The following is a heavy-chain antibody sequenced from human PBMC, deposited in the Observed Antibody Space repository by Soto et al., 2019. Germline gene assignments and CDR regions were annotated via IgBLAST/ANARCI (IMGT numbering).Heavy chain of an antibody. D-gene: IGHD4-17*01. V-gene: IGHV4-30-2*01. CDR3: ARSYGDYVFDY. Sequence: SETLSLTCAVSGGSISSGGYSWSWIRQPPGKGLEWIGYISHSGSTYYNPSLKSRVTISVDRSKNQFSLKLNSVTAADTAVYYCARSYGDYVFDYWGQGTLVTVSS. CDR2: ISHSGST. J-gene: IGHJ4*02. CDR1: GGSISSGGYS.